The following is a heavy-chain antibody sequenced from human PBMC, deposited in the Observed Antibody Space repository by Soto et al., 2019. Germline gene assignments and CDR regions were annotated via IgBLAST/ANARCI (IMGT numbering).Heavy chain of an antibody. CDR3: ARGWLQGLWYFDL. CDR2: ISSSSSYI. Sequence: EVQLVESGGGLVKPGGSLRLSCAASGFTFSSYSMNWVRQAPGKGLEWVSSISSSSSYIYYADSVKGRFTISRDNAKNSRYLQMNSLRAEDTAVYYCARGWLQGLWYFDLWGRGTLVTVSS. D-gene: IGHD5-12*01. CDR1: GFTFSSYS. J-gene: IGHJ2*01. V-gene: IGHV3-21*01.